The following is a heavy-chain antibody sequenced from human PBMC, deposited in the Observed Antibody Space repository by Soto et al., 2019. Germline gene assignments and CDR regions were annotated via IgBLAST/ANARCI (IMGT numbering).Heavy chain of an antibody. CDR2: ISGSGGST. D-gene: IGHD3-10*01. CDR3: AKDLRDPVRGLIMDV. Sequence: PGGSLRLSCAASGFTFSSYAMSWVRQAPGKGLEWVSAISGSGGSTYYADSAKGRFTISRDNSKNTLYLQMNSLRAEDTAVYYCAKDLRDPVRGLIMDVWGQGTTVTVSS. CDR1: GFTFSSYA. V-gene: IGHV3-23*01. J-gene: IGHJ6*02.